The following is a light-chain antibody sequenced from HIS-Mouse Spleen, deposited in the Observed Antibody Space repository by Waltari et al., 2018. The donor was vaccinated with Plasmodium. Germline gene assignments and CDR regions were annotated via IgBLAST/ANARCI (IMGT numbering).Light chain of an antibody. Sequence: IVLTQSPATLSLSPGDRATLSCRASQSVSSYLAWYQHKPGQAPRLLIYDASNRATGIPARFSGSGSGTDFTLTISSLEPEDFAVYYCQQRSNWPPLTFGGGTKVEIK. V-gene: IGKV3-11*01. CDR3: QQRSNWPPLT. CDR1: QSVSSY. J-gene: IGKJ4*01. CDR2: DAS.